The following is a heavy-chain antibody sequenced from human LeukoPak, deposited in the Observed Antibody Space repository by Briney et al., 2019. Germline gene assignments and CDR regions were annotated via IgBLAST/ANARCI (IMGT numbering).Heavy chain of an antibody. CDR1: GFTFSSYW. CDR3: ARDRAGYYRDY. Sequence: GGSLRLSCAASGFTFSSYWMSWVRQAPGKGLEWVANIKQDGSETYYVDSVKGRFTISRDNAKNSLYLQMKSLRAEDMAVYYCARDRAGYYRDYWGQGTLVTVSS. D-gene: IGHD3-22*01. CDR2: IKQDGSET. V-gene: IGHV3-7*01. J-gene: IGHJ4*02.